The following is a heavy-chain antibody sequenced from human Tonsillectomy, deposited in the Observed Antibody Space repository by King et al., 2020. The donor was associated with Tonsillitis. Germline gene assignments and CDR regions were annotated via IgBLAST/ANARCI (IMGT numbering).Heavy chain of an antibody. D-gene: IGHD5-24*01. J-gene: IGHJ4*02. CDR3: ARDGYNLGFDY. V-gene: IGHV4-59*01. CDR1: GGSISSYY. Sequence: VQLQESGPGLVKPSETLSLTCTVSGGSISSYYWSLIRQPPGKGLEWIGYIYYSGSTNYNPSLKSRVTISVDTSQNQFSLKLSSVTAADTAVYYCARDGYNLGFDYWGQGTLVPVSS. CDR2: IYYSGST.